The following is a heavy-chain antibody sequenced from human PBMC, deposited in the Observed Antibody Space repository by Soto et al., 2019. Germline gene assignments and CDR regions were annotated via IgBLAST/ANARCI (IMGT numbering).Heavy chain of an antibody. V-gene: IGHV3-21*01. Sequence: PGGTLTLSCAASGFTFSSYSNNWVCQAPGTGLGWVSSISSSSSYIYYSDSVKGRFTISRDNANNSLYLQMHSLRAEDTAVYYCARDDEDSSSWYCGDDYYYDVIDFWGQGTTVTVSS. CDR2: ISSSSSYI. CDR3: ARDDEDSSSWYCGDDYYYDVIDF. J-gene: IGHJ6*02. D-gene: IGHD6-13*01. CDR1: GFTFSSYS.